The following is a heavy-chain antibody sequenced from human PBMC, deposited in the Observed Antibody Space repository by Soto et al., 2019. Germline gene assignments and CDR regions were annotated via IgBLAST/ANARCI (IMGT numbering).Heavy chain of an antibody. CDR2: IWYDGSNK. J-gene: IGHJ6*02. CDR1: GFTFSSYG. V-gene: IGHV3-33*01. CDR3: ARDGAGHSNYYYYYGMDV. Sequence: PRGSLRLSCAASGFTFSSYGMHWVRQAPGKGLEWVAVIWYDGSNKYYADSVKDRFTISRDNSKNTLYLQMNSLRAEDTPVYYYARDGAGHSNYYYYYGMDVWGQGTTVTVSS. D-gene: IGHD4-4*01.